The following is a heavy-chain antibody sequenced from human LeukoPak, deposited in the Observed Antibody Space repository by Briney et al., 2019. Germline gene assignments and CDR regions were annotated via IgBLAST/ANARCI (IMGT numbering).Heavy chain of an antibody. CDR1: GYTFTSYA. J-gene: IGHJ4*02. CDR2: ISTYNGNT. V-gene: IGHV1-18*01. Sequence: ASMKVSCKASGYTFTSYAITWVRQAPGQGLEWMGWISTYNGNTNYAQKFQGRVTMTTDTSTSTAYMELWSLRSDDTAVYYCARGELLPTYYFDYWGQGTLVTVSS. D-gene: IGHD1-26*01. CDR3: ARGELLPTYYFDY.